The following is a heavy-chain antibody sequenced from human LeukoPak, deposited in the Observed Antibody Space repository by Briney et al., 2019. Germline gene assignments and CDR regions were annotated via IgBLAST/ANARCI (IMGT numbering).Heavy chain of an antibody. V-gene: IGHV4-39*01. Sequence: SETLSLTCTVSGGSISSSNNYWGWVRQPPGKGLECIGSIYYSGTTYYNPSLKSRVTISVDTSKNQFSLKLSSMTAADTAVYYCARHEEEDGYNAKTFDYWGQGILVTVSS. CDR2: IYYSGTT. CDR3: ARHEEEDGYNAKTFDY. J-gene: IGHJ4*02. D-gene: IGHD5-24*01. CDR1: GGSISSSNNY.